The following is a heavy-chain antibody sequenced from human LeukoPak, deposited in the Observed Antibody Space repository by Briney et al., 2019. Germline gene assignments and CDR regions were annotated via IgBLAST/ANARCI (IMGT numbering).Heavy chain of an antibody. J-gene: IGHJ6*03. V-gene: IGHV4-59*01. CDR2: IYYSGST. CDR3: ARVTFYGYYMDV. Sequence: SETLSLTCTVSGGSISSYYWSWIRQPPGKGLEWIGYIYYSGSTNYNPSLKSRVTISVDTSKNQFSLKLSSVTAADTAVYYCARVTFYGYYMDVWGKGTTVTISS. D-gene: IGHD3-10*01. CDR1: GGSISSYY.